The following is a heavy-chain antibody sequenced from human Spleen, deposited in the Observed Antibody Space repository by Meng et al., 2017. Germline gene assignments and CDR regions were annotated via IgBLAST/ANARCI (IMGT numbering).Heavy chain of an antibody. D-gene: IGHD4-17*01. J-gene: IGHJ4*02. CDR1: GGSTSSSNW. Sequence: QVSPEESGPGLVKASGTLSLTCAVSGGSTSSSNWWSWVRQPPGKGLEWIGEGFHIGSSNYNPSLKSRVTISVDKSKNQFSLKMSSVTAADTAVYYCARRHLEASGYGDYAFDYWGQGILVTVSS. CDR3: ARRHLEASGYGDYAFDY. CDR2: GFHIGSS. V-gene: IGHV4-4*02.